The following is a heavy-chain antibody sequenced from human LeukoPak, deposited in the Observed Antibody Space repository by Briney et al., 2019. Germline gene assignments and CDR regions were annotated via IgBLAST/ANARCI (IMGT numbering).Heavy chain of an antibody. Sequence: SETLSLTCTVSGGSISSYYWSWIRQPPGKGLEWIGYIYYSGSTNYNPSLKSRVTISVDTSKNQFSLKLSSVAAADTAVYYCARDRSGSYFDYWGQGTLVTVSS. CDR3: ARDRSGSYFDY. CDR1: GGSISSYY. V-gene: IGHV4-59*12. CDR2: IYYSGST. J-gene: IGHJ4*02. D-gene: IGHD3-3*01.